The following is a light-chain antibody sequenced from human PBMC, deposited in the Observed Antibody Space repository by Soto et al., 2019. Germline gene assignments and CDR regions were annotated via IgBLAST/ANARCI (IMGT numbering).Light chain of an antibody. V-gene: IGLV2-14*01. Sequence: QSVLTQPASVSGSPGQSITISCAGTSSDVGAYRYVSWYQQHPGKAPKLIIYEVSNRPSGVSNRFSGSKSGNTASLTVSELQAEDEADYYCSSYTTTNTLVFGTGTKVPVL. CDR2: EVS. CDR1: SSDVGAYRY. J-gene: IGLJ1*01. CDR3: SSYTTTNTLV.